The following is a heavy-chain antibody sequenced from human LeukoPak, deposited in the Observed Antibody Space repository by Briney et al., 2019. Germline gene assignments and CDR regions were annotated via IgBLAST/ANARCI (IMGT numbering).Heavy chain of an antibody. D-gene: IGHD6-6*01. J-gene: IGHJ5*02. CDR3: ARSQGSSGDNWFDP. CDR1: GDSVFSTSAA. V-gene: IGHV6-1*01. Sequence: SQTLSLTCVISGDSVFSTSAAWNWIRQSPSRGLEWLGRTYHRSQWYNDYAIPVKSRITINPDTSKNQFSLQLNSVTPDDTAVYYCARSQGSSGDNWFDPWGQGTLVTVSS. CDR2: TYHRSQWYN.